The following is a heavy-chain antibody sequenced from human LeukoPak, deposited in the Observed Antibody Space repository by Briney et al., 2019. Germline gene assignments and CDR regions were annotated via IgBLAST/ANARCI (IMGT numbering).Heavy chain of an antibody. Sequence: GGSLRLSCAASGFPLSNAWMSWVRQAPGKGLEWVGRIKTKTDGGTTDYAAPVKGRFTISRDDSKSTLYLQMNSLKTEDTAVYYCATGPRLGCSSSTCYLGYWGQGTLVTVSS. CDR2: IKTKTDGGTT. V-gene: IGHV3-15*01. CDR1: GFPLSNAW. CDR3: ATGPRLGCSSSTCYLGY. J-gene: IGHJ4*02. D-gene: IGHD6-13*01.